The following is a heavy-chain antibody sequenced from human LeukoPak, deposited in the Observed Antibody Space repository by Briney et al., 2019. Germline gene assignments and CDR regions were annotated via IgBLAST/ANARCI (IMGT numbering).Heavy chain of an antibody. Sequence: GGSLRLSCAASGFTFSSYAIHWVRQAPGKGLEWVTFISHDGSNKYYADSVKGRFTISRDNSKKTLYLQVNSLRVEDTAVYYCARGSHQDYFGSMTYLFDYWGQGTLVTVSS. D-gene: IGHD3-10*01. CDR3: ARGSHQDYFGSMTYLFDY. CDR2: ISHDGSNK. V-gene: IGHV3-30*04. J-gene: IGHJ4*02. CDR1: GFTFSSYA.